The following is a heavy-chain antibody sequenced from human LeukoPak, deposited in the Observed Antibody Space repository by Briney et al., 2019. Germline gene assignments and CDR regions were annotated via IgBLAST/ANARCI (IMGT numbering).Heavy chain of an antibody. CDR3: ARIGYSYGGP. J-gene: IGHJ5*02. CDR2: TYYRSKWYN. Sequence: SQTLSLTCAISGDSVSSNSSAWNWIRQSPSRGLEWLGRTYYRSKWYNDYAVSVKGRITINPDTSKNHFSLQLNSVTPEDMAIYYCARIGYSYGGPWGQGTLVTVSS. V-gene: IGHV6-1*01. D-gene: IGHD5-18*01. CDR1: GDSVSSNSSA.